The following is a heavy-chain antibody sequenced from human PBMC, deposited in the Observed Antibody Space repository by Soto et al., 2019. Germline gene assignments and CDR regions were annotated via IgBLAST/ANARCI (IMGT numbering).Heavy chain of an antibody. V-gene: IGHV3-30*18. J-gene: IGHJ1*01. CDR2: ISYDGSDK. Sequence: QVQLVESGGGVVQPGRSLRLSCAASGFTFSSYGMHWVRQAPGKGLEWVAVISYDGSDKYYADSVKGRFTISRDNSNNTLYVQRDSLRAEDTAVYYCAKGVVVATTCFQHWGQGTLVTVSS. CDR1: GFTFSSYG. D-gene: IGHD2-15*01. CDR3: AKGVVVATTCFQH.